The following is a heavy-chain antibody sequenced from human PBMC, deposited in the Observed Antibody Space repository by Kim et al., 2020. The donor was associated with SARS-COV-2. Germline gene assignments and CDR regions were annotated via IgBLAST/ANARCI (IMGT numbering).Heavy chain of an antibody. CDR2: IYSGGST. Sequence: GGSLRLSCAASGFTVSSNYMSCVRQAPGKGLEWVSVIYSGGSTYYADSVKGRFTISRDNSKNTLYLQMNSLRAEDTAVYYCARDRRSVAGTPDWGQGTLVTVSS. J-gene: IGHJ4*02. D-gene: IGHD6-19*01. V-gene: IGHV3-66*01. CDR3: ARDRRSVAGTPD. CDR1: GFTVSSNY.